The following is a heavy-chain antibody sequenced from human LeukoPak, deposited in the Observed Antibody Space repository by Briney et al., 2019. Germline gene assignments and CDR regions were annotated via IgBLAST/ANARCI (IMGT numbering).Heavy chain of an antibody. Sequence: SETLSLTCTVSGGSISSYYWSWIRQPPGKGLEWIGYIYYSGSTNYNPSLKSRVTISVDTSKDQFSLKLSSVTAADTAVYYCARGGEYSTSEPYYYGMDVWGQGTTVTVSS. J-gene: IGHJ6*02. D-gene: IGHD6-6*01. CDR3: ARGGEYSTSEPYYYGMDV. CDR1: GGSISSYY. CDR2: IYYSGST. V-gene: IGHV4-59*01.